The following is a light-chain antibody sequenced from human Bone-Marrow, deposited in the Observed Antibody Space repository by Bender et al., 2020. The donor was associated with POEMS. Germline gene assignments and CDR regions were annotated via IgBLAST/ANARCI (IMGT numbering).Light chain of an antibody. Sequence: QSVLTQPPSASGTPGQRVTISCSGSNSNIGTNAVNWYQQFPGTAPKLPIYSDTQRPSGDPDRFYAFKAGTSASLAISGLPSADEADYYCAAWDAGLSGGVFGGRTKLAVL. V-gene: IGLV1-44*01. CDR3: AAWDAGLSGGV. CDR2: SDT. J-gene: IGLJ2*01. CDR1: NSNIGTNA.